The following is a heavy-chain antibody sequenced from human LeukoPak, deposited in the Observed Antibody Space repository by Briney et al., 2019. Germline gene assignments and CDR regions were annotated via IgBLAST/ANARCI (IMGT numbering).Heavy chain of an antibody. D-gene: IGHD3-10*02. Sequence: PGGSLRLSCAASGFTFDDYGMSWVRQAPGKGLEWVANIKQDGSEKYYVDSVKGRFTISRDNAKNSLYLQMNSLRAEDTAVYYCARAGRKSRGVDLVRKKETGYYYYMDVWGKGTTVTVSS. V-gene: IGHV3-7*01. CDR1: GFTFDDYG. J-gene: IGHJ6*03. CDR2: IKQDGSEK. CDR3: ARAGRKSRGVDLVRKKETGYYYYMDV.